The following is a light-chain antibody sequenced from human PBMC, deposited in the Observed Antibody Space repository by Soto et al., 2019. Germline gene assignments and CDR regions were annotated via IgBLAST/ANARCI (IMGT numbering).Light chain of an antibody. CDR2: KGT. CDR3: CSSAPESTYV. CDR1: SSDVGAYNS. V-gene: IGLV2-23*01. Sequence: QSALAQPASVSGSLGQSVTISCTGTSSDVGAYNSVSWYQQHPDKAPQLMIYKGTQRPSGVSNRFSGSTSGNAASLTISGLQAGDEADYFCCSSAPESTYVFGTGTKVT. J-gene: IGLJ1*01.